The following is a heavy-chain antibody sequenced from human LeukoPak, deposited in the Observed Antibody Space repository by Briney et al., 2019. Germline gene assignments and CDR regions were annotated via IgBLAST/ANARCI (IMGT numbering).Heavy chain of an antibody. Sequence: SGPTLVNPTQTLTLTCTFSGFSLSTSGMCVSWIRQPPGKALEWLARIDWDDDKYYSTSLKTRLTISKDTSKNQVVLTVTNMDPVDTATYYCARITPEYYYYGMDVWGQGTTVTVSS. V-gene: IGHV2-70*11. CDR1: GFSLSTSGMC. J-gene: IGHJ6*02. CDR2: IDWDDDK. D-gene: IGHD2-15*01. CDR3: ARITPEYYYYGMDV.